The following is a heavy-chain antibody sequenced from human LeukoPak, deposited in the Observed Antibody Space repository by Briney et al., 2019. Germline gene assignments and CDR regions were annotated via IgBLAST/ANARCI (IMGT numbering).Heavy chain of an antibody. CDR3: ARGPLLGDDYDPPFRY. CDR1: GGSISSSSYY. V-gene: IGHV4-39*07. D-gene: IGHD4/OR15-4a*01. CDR2: IYTGGST. Sequence: SETLSLTCTVSGGSISSSSYYWGWIRQPPGKGLEWIGRIYTGGSTNYNPSFKGRLTISIDKSKTQCSLNLTSVTAADSAVYFCARGPLLGDDYDPPFRYWGQGTLVTVSS. J-gene: IGHJ4*02.